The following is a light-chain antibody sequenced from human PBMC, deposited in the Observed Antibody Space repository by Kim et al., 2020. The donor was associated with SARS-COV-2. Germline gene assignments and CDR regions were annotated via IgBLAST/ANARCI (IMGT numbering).Light chain of an antibody. CDR1: QAFGTY. CDR3: QHFDTYPLT. CDR2: AAS. V-gene: IGKV1-9*01. J-gene: IGKJ4*01. Sequence: ASVGGRATLPCRASQAFGTYLAWCQQKPGKAPRLLVFAASTLQSGVPSRFSGSGFGTTFTLTISSLQPEDFASYYCQHFDTYPLTFGGGTKLEI.